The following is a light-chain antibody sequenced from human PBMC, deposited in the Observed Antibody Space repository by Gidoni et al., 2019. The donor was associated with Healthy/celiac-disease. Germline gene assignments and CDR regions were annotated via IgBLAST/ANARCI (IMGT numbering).Light chain of an antibody. V-gene: IGKV1-33*01. CDR2: DAS. Sequence: DIQIHHSPSHLSASVEDRATITCQARHDSSNYLNWYQQQPGNAPKLLIYDASKLATGVSTIFSGSGSATDSTSTISLQQQEVIAKYYCQQYDYPLTFGRGTKVEIK. CDR3: QQYDYPLT. CDR1: HDSSNY. J-gene: IGKJ4*01.